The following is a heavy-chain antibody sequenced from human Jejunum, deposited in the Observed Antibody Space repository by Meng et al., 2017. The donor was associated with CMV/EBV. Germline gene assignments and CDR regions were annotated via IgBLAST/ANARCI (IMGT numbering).Heavy chain of an antibody. CDR3: ARDMHREVVIQDY. CDR1: GGSISDYY. Sequence: VHLQEAGPGLGTPSEPLSLTCTCSGGSISDYYWSWIRQPAGKGLEWIGRIYSNGATNYNPSLKSRVTMSVDTSKNQFSLKLSSVTAADTAVYFCARDMHREVVIQDYWGQGTLVTVSS. V-gene: IGHV4-4*07. D-gene: IGHD3-10*01. CDR2: IYSNGAT. J-gene: IGHJ4*02.